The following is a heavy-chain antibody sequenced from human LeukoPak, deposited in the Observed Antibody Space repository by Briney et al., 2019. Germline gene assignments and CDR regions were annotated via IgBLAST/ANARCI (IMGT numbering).Heavy chain of an antibody. CDR2: IYTSGST. J-gene: IGHJ4*02. CDR3: AGSTTWIQPYRFFDY. CDR1: GGSISSGSYY. V-gene: IGHV4-61*02. D-gene: IGHD5-18*01. Sequence: PSQTLSLTCTVYGGSISSGSYYWSWIRQPAGKGLEWIGRIYTSGSTNYNPSLKSRVTISVDTSKNQFSLKLSSVTAADTAVYYCAGSTTWIQPYRFFDYWGQGTLVTVSS.